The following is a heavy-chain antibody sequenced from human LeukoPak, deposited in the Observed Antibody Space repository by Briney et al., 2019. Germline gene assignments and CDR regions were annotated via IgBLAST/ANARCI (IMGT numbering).Heavy chain of an antibody. CDR2: INHSGST. J-gene: IGHJ6*03. Sequence: TSETLSLTCAVYGGSFSGYYWSWIRQPPGKGLEWIGEINHSGSTNYNPSLKSRVTISVDTSKNQFSLKLISVTAADTAVYYCARGGSSSWPNYYYYYYMDVWGKGTTATVSS. CDR1: GGSFSGYY. V-gene: IGHV4-34*01. CDR3: ARGGSSSWPNYYYYYYMDV. D-gene: IGHD6-13*01.